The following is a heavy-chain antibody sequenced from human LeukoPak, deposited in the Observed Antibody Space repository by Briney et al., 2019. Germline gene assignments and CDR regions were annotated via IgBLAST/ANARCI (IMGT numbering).Heavy chain of an antibody. CDR3: ARGGELLRPADY. V-gene: IGHV3-7*01. Sequence: GGSLRLSCAASGFTFSSYWMSWVRQAPGKGLEWVANMNQDGSEKYYVDSVKGRFTISRDNAKNTLYLQMNNLRAEDTAVYYCARGGELLRPADYWGQGTLVTVSS. CDR1: GFTFSSYW. CDR2: MNQDGSEK. D-gene: IGHD1-26*01. J-gene: IGHJ4*02.